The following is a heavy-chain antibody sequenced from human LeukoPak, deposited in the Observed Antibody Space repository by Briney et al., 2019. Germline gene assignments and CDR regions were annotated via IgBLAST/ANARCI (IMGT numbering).Heavy chain of an antibody. CDR2: ISGRDDST. V-gene: IGHV3-23*01. D-gene: IGHD5-18*01. CDR3: ASAGGIHLWFPLDY. J-gene: IGHJ4*02. CDR1: GFTFSSYG. Sequence: PGGTLRLSCAASGFTFSSYGMNWVRQAPGKGLEWVSAISGRDDSTYYADSVKGRFSISRDNSKNTLYLQMNSLRAEDMAVYYCASAGGIHLWFPLDYWGQGTLVTVSS.